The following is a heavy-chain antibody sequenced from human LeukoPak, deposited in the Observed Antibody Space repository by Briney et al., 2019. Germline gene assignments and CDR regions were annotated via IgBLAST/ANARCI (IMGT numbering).Heavy chain of an antibody. CDR3: VPVVVVAATPAYFDY. CDR1: GFTFSSYV. D-gene: IGHD2-15*01. Sequence: GGSLRLSCAASGFTFSSYVMSWVRQAPGKGLEWVSTIVGSGGSTFYVDSVNGRFTISRDNSKNTLYLQMNSLRADDTAVYYCVPVVVVAATPAYFDYWGQGTLVTVSS. CDR2: IVGSGGST. V-gene: IGHV3-23*01. J-gene: IGHJ4*02.